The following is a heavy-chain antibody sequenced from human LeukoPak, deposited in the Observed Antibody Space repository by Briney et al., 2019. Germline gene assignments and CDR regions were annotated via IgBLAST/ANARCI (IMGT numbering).Heavy chain of an antibody. J-gene: IGHJ6*03. D-gene: IGHD6-13*01. CDR3: ARHVQQLVGRGRDYYYMDV. Sequence: SETLSLTCTVSGGSISSSSYYWGWIRQPPGKGLEWIGSIYYSGSTYYNPSLKSRVTISVDTSKNQFSLKLSSVTAADTAVYYCARHVQQLVGRGRDYYYMDVWGKGTTVTVSS. V-gene: IGHV4-39*01. CDR2: IYYSGST. CDR1: GGSISSSSYY.